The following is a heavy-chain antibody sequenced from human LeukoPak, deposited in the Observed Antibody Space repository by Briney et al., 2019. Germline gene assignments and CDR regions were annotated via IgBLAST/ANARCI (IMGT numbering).Heavy chain of an antibody. CDR3: ARDRVRIASYYFDS. Sequence: GGSLRLSCAASGFSFSTYAIHWVGQAPGKGLEGVAVISYDGRDKHHVDSVKGRFIISRDNSKNTLYLQMNSLRAEDTAVYYCARDRVRIASYYFDSWGQGTLVTVSS. V-gene: IGHV3-30*04. CDR2: ISYDGRDK. CDR1: GFSFSTYA. J-gene: IGHJ4*02. D-gene: IGHD6-13*01.